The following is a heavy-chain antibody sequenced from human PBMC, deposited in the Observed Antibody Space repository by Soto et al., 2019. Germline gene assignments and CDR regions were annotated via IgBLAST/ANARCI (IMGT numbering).Heavy chain of an antibody. CDR1: QGSSSSRKW. D-gene: IGHD6-25*01. J-gene: IGHJ3*02. V-gene: IGHV4-4*02. CDR3: ARVPVQRLAHDSIDI. CDR2: IYHSGST. Sequence: LSISCAVSQGSSSSRKWSNGVRQPPGKGLEWIGEIYHSGSTNYNPSLKSRVTISVDKSKNQFSLKLSSVTAADTAVYYCARVPVQRLAHDSIDIRGQATL.